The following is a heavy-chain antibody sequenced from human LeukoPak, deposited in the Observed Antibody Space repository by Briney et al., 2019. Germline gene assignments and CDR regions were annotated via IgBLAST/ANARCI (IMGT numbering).Heavy chain of an antibody. CDR1: GFTVSSNY. CDR3: AKAPRIQLWFDY. Sequence: GGSLRLSCAASGFTVSSNYMSWVRQAPGKGLEWVSVIYSGGSTYYADSVRGRFTISRDNSKSTLYLQMNSLRAEDTAVYFCAKAPRIQLWFDYWGQGTLVTVSS. V-gene: IGHV3-53*01. J-gene: IGHJ4*02. CDR2: IYSGGST. D-gene: IGHD5-18*01.